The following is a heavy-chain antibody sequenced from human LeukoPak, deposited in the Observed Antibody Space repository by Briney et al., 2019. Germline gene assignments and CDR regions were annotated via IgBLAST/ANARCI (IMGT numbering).Heavy chain of an antibody. J-gene: IGHJ4*02. D-gene: IGHD3-22*01. CDR1: GFTFSDYY. CDR2: ICDSGRTI. V-gene: IGHV3-11*01. Sequence: GGSLRLSCAASGFTFSDYYMSWIRQAPGKGLEWVSYICDSGRTIYYADSVKGRFSISRDNAKNSVYLQMNNLGAEDAAVYYCARDRLGDYDHSGYYDKWGQGTLVTVSS. CDR3: ARDRLGDYDHSGYYDK.